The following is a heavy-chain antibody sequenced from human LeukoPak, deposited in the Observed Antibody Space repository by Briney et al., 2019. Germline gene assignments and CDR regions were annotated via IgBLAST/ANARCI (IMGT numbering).Heavy chain of an antibody. J-gene: IGHJ4*02. CDR2: INPNSGGT. D-gene: IGHD2-15*01. Sequence: ASVKVSCKASGYTFTGYYMHWVRQAPGQGLEWMGWINPNSGGTNYAQKFQGRVTMTRDTSISTAYMELSRLRSDDTAVYYCAREVRYCSGGSCATGYWGQGTLVTVSS. CDR3: AREVRYCSGGSCATGY. CDR1: GYTFTGYY. V-gene: IGHV1-2*02.